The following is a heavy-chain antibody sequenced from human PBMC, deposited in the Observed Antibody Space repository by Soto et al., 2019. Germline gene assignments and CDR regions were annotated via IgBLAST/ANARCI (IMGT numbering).Heavy chain of an antibody. Sequence: ASVKVSCKASGGTFSSYAISWVRQAPGQGLEWMGGISAYNGNTNYAQKLQGRVTMTTDTSTSTAYMELRSLRSDDTAVYYCARSIQLVPDYWGQGTLVTVSS. J-gene: IGHJ4*02. CDR2: ISAYNGNT. CDR1: GGTFSSYA. V-gene: IGHV1-18*01. CDR3: ARSIQLVPDY. D-gene: IGHD6-13*01.